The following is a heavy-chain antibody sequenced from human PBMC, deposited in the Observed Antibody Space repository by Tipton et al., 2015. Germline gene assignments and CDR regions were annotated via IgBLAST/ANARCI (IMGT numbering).Heavy chain of an antibody. CDR2: IYHSGNP. J-gene: IGHJ4*02. Sequence: TLSLTCNVSGGSISTAGYYWGWIRQSPGEGLEWIGTIYHSGNPRYNPSLKSRVTISVDTSKNHFSLRLTSVAAADTAVYYCARLGRWLEVDFWGQGTLVTVSS. V-gene: IGHV4-39*02. D-gene: IGHD5-24*01. CDR1: GGSISTAGYY. CDR3: ARLGRWLEVDF.